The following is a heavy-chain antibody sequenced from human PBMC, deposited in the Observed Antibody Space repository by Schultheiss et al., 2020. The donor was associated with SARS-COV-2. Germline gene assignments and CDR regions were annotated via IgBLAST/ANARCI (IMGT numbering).Heavy chain of an antibody. J-gene: IGHJ6*03. CDR2: MNPNSGNT. CDR1: GYTFTSYD. V-gene: IGHV1-8*03. CDR3: ARVGGHYYYYYMDV. Sequence: ASVKVSCKASGYTFTSYDINWVRQATGQGLEWMGWMNPNSGNTGYAQKFQGRVTITRNTSISTAYMELSSLRSEDTAVYYCARVGGHYYYYYMDVWGKGTTVTVSS.